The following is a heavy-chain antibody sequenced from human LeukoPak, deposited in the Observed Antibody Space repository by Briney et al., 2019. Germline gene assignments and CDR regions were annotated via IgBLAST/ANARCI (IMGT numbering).Heavy chain of an antibody. V-gene: IGHV1-46*01. CDR3: ARNRGYNLDY. J-gene: IGHJ4*02. CDR2: TNPSGGST. D-gene: IGHD5-24*01. Sequence: RASLKDSSEEPRYTLTRYHIHWVRHTPGQGLEWMGITNPSGGSTSYTQKFQGRVTVTRNTSTSKVYMELSSLRSEDTAVYYCARNRGYNLDYWGQGTLVTVS. CDR1: RYTLTRYH.